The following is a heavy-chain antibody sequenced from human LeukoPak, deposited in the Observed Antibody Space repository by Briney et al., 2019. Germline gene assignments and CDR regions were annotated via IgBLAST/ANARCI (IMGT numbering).Heavy chain of an antibody. CDR1: GYTFTSYY. CDR3: ARIPVAGNKDY. V-gene: IGHV1-46*01. J-gene: IGHJ4*02. Sequence: ASVKVSCKASGYTFTSYYMHWVRQAPGRGLEWMGIINPSGGSTSYAQKFQGRVTMTRDTSTSTVYMELSSLRSEDTAVYYCARIPVAGNKDYWGQGTLVTVSS. D-gene: IGHD6-19*01. CDR2: INPSGGST.